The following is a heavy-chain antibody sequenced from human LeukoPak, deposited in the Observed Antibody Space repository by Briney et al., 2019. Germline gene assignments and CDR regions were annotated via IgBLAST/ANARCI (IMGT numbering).Heavy chain of an antibody. V-gene: IGHV4-34*01. CDR3: ARAPGRRGPCDP. CDR1: GGSFSGYY. J-gene: IGHJ5*02. CDR2: INHSGSN. Sequence: SETLSLTCAVYGGSFSGYYWSWIRQPPGKGLEWIGEINHSGSNNYNPSLKSRVTISVDTSKNQFSLKLSSVTAADTAVYYCARAPGRRGPCDPWGQGTLVPVSS.